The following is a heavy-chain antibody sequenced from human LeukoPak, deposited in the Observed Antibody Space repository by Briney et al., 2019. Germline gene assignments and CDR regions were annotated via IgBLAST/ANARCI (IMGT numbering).Heavy chain of an antibody. J-gene: IGHJ5*02. CDR3: AREKIVVVPAAMVGWFDP. CDR2: IIPIFGTA. D-gene: IGHD2-2*01. CDR1: GYTFTSYY. V-gene: IGHV1-69*13. Sequence: SVKVSCKASGYTFTSYYMHWVRQAPGQGLEWMGGIIPIFGTANYAQKFQGRVTITADESTSTAYMELSSLRSEDTAVYYCAREKIVVVPAAMVGWFDPWGQGTLVTVSS.